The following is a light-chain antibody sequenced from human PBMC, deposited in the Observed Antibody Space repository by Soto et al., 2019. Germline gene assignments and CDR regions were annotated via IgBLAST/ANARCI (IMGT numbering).Light chain of an antibody. Sequence: DIQLTQSPSFLSASVGDRVTITCRASQGISSYLAWYQQKPGKAPKLLIYAASTLQSGVPSRFSGSGSGTEFTLTISSLQPEDFATYYCQQLKSYPWTFGQGTKVEI. CDR1: QGISSY. CDR2: AAS. V-gene: IGKV1-9*01. CDR3: QQLKSYPWT. J-gene: IGKJ1*01.